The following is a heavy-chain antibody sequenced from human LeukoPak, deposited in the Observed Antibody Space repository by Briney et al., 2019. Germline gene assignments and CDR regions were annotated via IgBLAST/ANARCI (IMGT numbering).Heavy chain of an antibody. V-gene: IGHV4-31*03. D-gene: IGHD6-19*01. CDR3: ARGIAVAPNWFDP. CDR1: GGSIVDGDCY. Sequence: SQTLSLTCTVSGGSIVDGDCYWSWIRQHPGKGLEWIGHIYYSGSTFYNASLKSRVTISVDTSKSQFSLKMRSVTAADTAVYYCARGIAVAPNWFDPWGQGTLVTVSS. CDR2: IYYSGST. J-gene: IGHJ5*02.